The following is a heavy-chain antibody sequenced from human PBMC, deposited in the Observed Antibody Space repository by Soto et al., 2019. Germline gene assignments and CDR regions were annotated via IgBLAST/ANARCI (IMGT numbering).Heavy chain of an antibody. J-gene: IGHJ6*02. CDR1: GYSFTSYW. D-gene: IGHD1-1*01. CDR3: ARQLDRRASPMDV. Sequence: PGESLKISCKGSGYSFTSYWIGWVRQLPGKGLEWMGIIYPGDSDTRYSPSFQGQVTISADKSISTAYLQWSSLKASDTAMYYCARQLDRRASPMDVWGQGTTVTVSS. CDR2: IYPGDSDT. V-gene: IGHV5-51*01.